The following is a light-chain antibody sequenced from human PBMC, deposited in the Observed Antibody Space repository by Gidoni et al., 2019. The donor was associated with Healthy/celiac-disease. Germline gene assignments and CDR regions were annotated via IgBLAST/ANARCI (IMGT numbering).Light chain of an antibody. CDR2: GAS. V-gene: IGKV3-15*01. CDR1: QSVSSN. Sequence: EIVMTQSPAPLSVSPGERATLSCRASQSVSSNLAWYQQQPGQAPRLLIYGASTRATGIPARFSGSGSGTEFTLTISSLQSEDFAVYYCQQYNNWPFSFGGGTKVEIK. CDR3: QQYNNWPFS. J-gene: IGKJ4*01.